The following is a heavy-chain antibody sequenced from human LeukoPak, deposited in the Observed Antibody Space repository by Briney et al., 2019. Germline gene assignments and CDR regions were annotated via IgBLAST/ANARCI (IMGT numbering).Heavy chain of an antibody. J-gene: IGHJ4*02. Sequence: SSVQVSYKASGGTFSSYSISGVRQAPAQGLDGVGGIIPILGTPNHAQKFQGRVTITTDESTSAAYMELSSLRSEDTAVYYCAHGSYGPGSFDYWGQGTLVTVSS. V-gene: IGHV1-69*05. CDR3: AHGSYGPGSFDY. D-gene: IGHD5-18*01. CDR2: IIPILGTP. CDR1: GGTFSSYS.